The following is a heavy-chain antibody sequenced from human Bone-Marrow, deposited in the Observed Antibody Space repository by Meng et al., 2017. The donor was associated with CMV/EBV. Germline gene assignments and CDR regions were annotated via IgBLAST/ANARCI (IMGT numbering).Heavy chain of an antibody. CDR2: ISYDGSNK. Sequence: GESLKISCAASGFTFSSYATHWVRQAPGKGLEWVAVISYDGSNKYYADSVKGRFTISRDNSKNTLYLQMNSLRAEDTAVYYCAKSIIGGKSITIFGVRYYYGMDVWGQGTTVTVSS. D-gene: IGHD3-3*01. CDR1: GFTFSSYA. V-gene: IGHV3-30*04. CDR3: AKSIIGGKSITIFGVRYYYGMDV. J-gene: IGHJ6*02.